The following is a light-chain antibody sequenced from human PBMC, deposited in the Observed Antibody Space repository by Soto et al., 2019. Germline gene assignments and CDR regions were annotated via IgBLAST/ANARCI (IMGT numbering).Light chain of an antibody. CDR3: CSYAGNYTYV. CDR1: SSDVGPYNF. CDR2: DVN. J-gene: IGLJ1*01. Sequence: QSVLTQPRSVSGSPGQSVTISCTGTSSDVGPYNFVSWYQQHPGKAPKLMIYDVNKRPSGVPDRFPGSKSDNTASLTISGLQAEDEADFYCCSYAGNYTYVFGTGTRSPS. V-gene: IGLV2-11*01.